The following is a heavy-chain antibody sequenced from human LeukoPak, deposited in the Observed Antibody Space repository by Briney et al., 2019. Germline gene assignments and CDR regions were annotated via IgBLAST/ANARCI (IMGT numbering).Heavy chain of an antibody. CDR1: GYTFTGYY. Sequence: ASVKVSCKASGYTFTGYYMHWVRQAPGQGLERMGWINPNTGDTNYAQKFQGRVTMTRDTSISTAYMELSRLRSDDTAVYYCARDSQRYYYDSSGYYWNWFDPWGQGTLVTVSS. D-gene: IGHD3-22*01. J-gene: IGHJ5*02. V-gene: IGHV1-2*02. CDR2: INPNTGDT. CDR3: ARDSQRYYYDSSGYYWNWFDP.